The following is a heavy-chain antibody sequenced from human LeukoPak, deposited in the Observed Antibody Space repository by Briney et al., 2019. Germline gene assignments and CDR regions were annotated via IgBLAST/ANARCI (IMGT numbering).Heavy chain of an antibody. CDR2: INPNSGGT. J-gene: IGHJ4*02. CDR3: AREKGNYYDILTGRGYFDY. V-gene: IGHV1-2*02. D-gene: IGHD3-9*01. CDR1: VYTFTGYS. Sequence: ASVKVSCKAFVYTFTGYSMYWVRQAPGQGLEWMGWINPNSGGTNYAQKFQGRVTMTRDTSISTAYMELSRLRSDDTAVYYCAREKGNYYDILTGRGYFDYWGQGTLVTVSS.